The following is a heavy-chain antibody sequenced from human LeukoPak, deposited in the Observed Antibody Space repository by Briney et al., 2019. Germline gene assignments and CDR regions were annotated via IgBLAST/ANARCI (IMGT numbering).Heavy chain of an antibody. D-gene: IGHD1-1*01. Sequence: GASVKVYCKASGYTFINNWMHWVRQAPGQGLEWMGWINTNTGNPTYAQGFTGRFVFSLDTSVSTAYLQISSLKAEDTAVYYCARDWGGWNQAYWGQGTLVTVSS. CDR3: ARDWGGWNQAY. CDR2: INTNTGNP. CDR1: GYTFINNW. J-gene: IGHJ4*02. V-gene: IGHV7-4-1*02.